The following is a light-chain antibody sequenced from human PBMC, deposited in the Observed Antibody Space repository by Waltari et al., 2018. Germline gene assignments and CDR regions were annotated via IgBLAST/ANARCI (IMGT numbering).Light chain of an antibody. CDR1: SDSIGSNY. J-gene: IGLJ1*01. CDR2: ADN. CDR3: QSRDMSKYF. V-gene: IGLV6-57*03. Sequence: NVTLTQPLSVSGSPGETVSISCTRSSDSIGSNYVQWYQLRPGSVPTTIICADNRRPSGVPARFSGSIDLSSNSASLFISGLKAEDEAEYYCQSRDMSKYFFGTGTLVTVL.